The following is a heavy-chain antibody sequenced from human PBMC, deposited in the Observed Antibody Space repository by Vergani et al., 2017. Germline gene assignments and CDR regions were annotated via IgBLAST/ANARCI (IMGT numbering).Heavy chain of an antibody. V-gene: IGHV1-69*04. D-gene: IGHD6-13*01. J-gene: IGHJ6*02. Sequence: QVQLVQSGAEVKKPGSSVKVSCKASGGTFSSYAISWVRQAPGQGLEWMGRIIPILGIANYAQKFQGRVTITADKSTSTAYMELSSLRSEDTAVYYCARERAPASTYYYYGMDVWGQGTTVTVSS. CDR3: ARERAPASTYYYYGMDV. CDR2: IIPILGIA. CDR1: GGTFSSYA.